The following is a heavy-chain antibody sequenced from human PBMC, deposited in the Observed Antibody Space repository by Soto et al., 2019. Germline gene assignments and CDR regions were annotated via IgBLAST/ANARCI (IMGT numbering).Heavy chain of an antibody. CDR3: ARWVEVSLDYFDS. CDR2: IHYSGST. CDR1: GGSVNIGTYY. Sequence: ETLSLTCTVPGGSVNIGTYYWSWIRQPPGKGLEWIGFIHYSGSTNYNPSLKGRVTMSVDTSKNQFSLYLNSVTAADTAVYYCARWVEVSLDYFDSWGQGTPVTVSS. V-gene: IGHV4-61*01. D-gene: IGHD2-15*01. J-gene: IGHJ4*02.